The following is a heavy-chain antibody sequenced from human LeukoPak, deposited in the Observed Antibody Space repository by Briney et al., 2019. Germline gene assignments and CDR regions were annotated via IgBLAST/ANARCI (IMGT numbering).Heavy chain of an antibody. D-gene: IGHD3-22*01. CDR2: ISGSGGST. V-gene: IGHV3-23*01. Sequence: GGSLRLSCAASGFTFSSYAMSWVRQAPGKGLEWVSAISGSGGSTYYADSVKGRFTISRDNSKNTLYLQMNSLRAEDTAVYYCAGHDDSSGYLFDYWGQGTLVTVSS. CDR1: GFTFSSYA. J-gene: IGHJ4*02. CDR3: AGHDDSSGYLFDY.